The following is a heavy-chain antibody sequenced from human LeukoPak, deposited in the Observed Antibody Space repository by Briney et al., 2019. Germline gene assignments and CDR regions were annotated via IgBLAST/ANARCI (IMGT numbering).Heavy chain of an antibody. V-gene: IGHV4-34*01. CDR3: ARVRRGSGWHSSKEGAFDP. J-gene: IGHJ5*02. D-gene: IGHD6-25*01. CDR2: INHSGST. Sequence: SETLSLTCAVYGGSFSGYYWSWIRQPPGKGLEWIGEINHSGSTNYNPSLKSRVTISVDTSKNQFSLKLSSVTAADTAVYYCARVRRGSGWHSSKEGAFDPWGQGTLVTVSS. CDR1: GGSFSGYY.